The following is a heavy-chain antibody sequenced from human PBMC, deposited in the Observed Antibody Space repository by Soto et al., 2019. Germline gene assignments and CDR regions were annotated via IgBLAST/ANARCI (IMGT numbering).Heavy chain of an antibody. CDR3: AGPGYSSQDY. CDR2: ISYDGSNK. J-gene: IGHJ4*02. Sequence: GGSLRLSCAASGFTFSSYGMHWVRQAPGKGLEWVAVISYDGSNKYYADSVKGRFTISRDNSKNTLYLQMNSLRAEDTAVYYCAGPGYSSQDYWGQGALVTVSS. D-gene: IGHD5-18*01. V-gene: IGHV3-30*03. CDR1: GFTFSSYG.